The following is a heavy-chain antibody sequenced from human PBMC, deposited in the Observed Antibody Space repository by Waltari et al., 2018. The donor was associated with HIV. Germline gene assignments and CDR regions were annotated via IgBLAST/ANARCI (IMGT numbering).Heavy chain of an antibody. Sequence: QVQLQQWGAGLLKPSETLSLTCAVYGGSFSGYYWSWIRQPPGKGLGWIGEINHSGSTNYNPSLKSRVTISVDTSKNQFSLKLSSVTAADTAVYYCASRGYDILTGTPIYYYYGMDVWGQGTTVTVSS. J-gene: IGHJ6*02. D-gene: IGHD3-9*01. CDR1: GGSFSGYY. CDR3: ASRGYDILTGTPIYYYYGMDV. CDR2: INHSGST. V-gene: IGHV4-34*01.